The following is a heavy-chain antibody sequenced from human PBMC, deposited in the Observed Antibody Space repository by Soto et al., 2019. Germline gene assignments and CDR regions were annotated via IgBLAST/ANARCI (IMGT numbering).Heavy chain of an antibody. CDR3: AKDGNPIPYLTGYYRLGWFDP. Sequence: PGGSLRLSCAASGFTFSSYAMSCARQAPGKGLEWVSAISGSGGSTYYADSVKGRFTISRDNSKNTLYLQMNSLRAEDTAVYYCAKDGNPIPYLTGYYRLGWFDPWGQGTLVTVSS. V-gene: IGHV3-23*01. J-gene: IGHJ5*02. CDR1: GFTFSSYA. CDR2: ISGSGGST. D-gene: IGHD3-9*01.